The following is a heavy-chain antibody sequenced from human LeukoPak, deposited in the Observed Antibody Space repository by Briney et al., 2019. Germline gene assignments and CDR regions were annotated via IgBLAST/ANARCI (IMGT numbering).Heavy chain of an antibody. CDR2: MNPNSGNT. CDR1: GYTFTSYD. D-gene: IGHD6-19*01. CDR3: AKAVRPVAWNYYYGMDV. V-gene: IGHV1-8*01. Sequence: ASVKVSCKASGYTFTSYDINWVRQATGQGLEWMGWMNPNSGNTGYAQKFQGRVTMTRNTSISTAYMELSSLRSEDTAVYYCAKAVRPVAWNYYYGMDVWGQGTTVTVSS. J-gene: IGHJ6*02.